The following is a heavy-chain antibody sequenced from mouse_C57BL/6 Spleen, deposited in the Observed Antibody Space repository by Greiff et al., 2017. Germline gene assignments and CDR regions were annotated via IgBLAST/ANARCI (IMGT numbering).Heavy chain of an antibody. J-gene: IGHJ3*01. Sequence: VQLVESGPELVKPGASVKISCKASGYAFSSSWMNWVKQRPGKGLEWIGRIYPGDGDTNYNGKFKGKATLTADKSSSTAYMQLSSLTSEDSAVYFCARGRSDGSPWFAYWGQGTLVTVSA. D-gene: IGHD2-3*01. CDR2: IYPGDGDT. CDR1: GYAFSSSW. CDR3: ARGRSDGSPWFAY. V-gene: IGHV1-82*01.